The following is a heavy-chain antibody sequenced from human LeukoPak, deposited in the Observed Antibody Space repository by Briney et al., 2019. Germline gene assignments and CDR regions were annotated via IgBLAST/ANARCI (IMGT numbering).Heavy chain of an antibody. CDR3: ARDGLGTTTNFDY. V-gene: IGHV1-2*02. J-gene: IGHJ4*02. Sequence: ASVKVSCKASGYTFTRYYMHWVRQAPGQGLEWMGWINPNNGGTNYAQTFQGRVTMTRDTSISTAYMELSRLRSDDMAVYYCARDGLGTTTNFDYWGQGTLVTVSS. D-gene: IGHD7-27*01. CDR2: INPNNGGT. CDR1: GYTFTRYY.